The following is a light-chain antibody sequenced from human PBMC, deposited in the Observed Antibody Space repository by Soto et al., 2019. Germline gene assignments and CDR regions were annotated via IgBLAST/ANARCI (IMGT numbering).Light chain of an antibody. J-gene: IGKJ2*01. Sequence: DIQMTQSPSTLSASVGDRVIITCRASQSISTWLAWYQQKPGKAPNLLIYDASSLESGIPSRFSGSGSGTEFTLTISCLQPDDFETYYCQHYNTHFYTYGQGTKLEMK. CDR2: DAS. CDR3: QHYNTHFYT. CDR1: QSISTW. V-gene: IGKV1-5*01.